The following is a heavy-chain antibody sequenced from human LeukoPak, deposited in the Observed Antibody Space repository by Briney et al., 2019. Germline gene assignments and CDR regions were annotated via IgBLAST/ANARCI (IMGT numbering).Heavy chain of an antibody. CDR1: GGSISSSNW. Sequence: SETLSLTCAVSGGSISSSNWWSWVRQPPGKGLEWIGEIYHSGSTNYNPSLKSRATISVDKSKNQFSLKLSSVTAADTAVYYCARDRDSSGWYGASFDYWGQGTLVTVSS. CDR3: ARDRDSSGWYGASFDY. V-gene: IGHV4-4*02. CDR2: IYHSGST. D-gene: IGHD6-19*01. J-gene: IGHJ4*02.